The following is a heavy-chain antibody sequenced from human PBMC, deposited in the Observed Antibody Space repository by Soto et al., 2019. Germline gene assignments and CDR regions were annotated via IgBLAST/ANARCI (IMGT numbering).Heavy chain of an antibody. D-gene: IGHD2-15*01. CDR2: IIPIFGTA. CDR3: AREDCSGGSCYDGYYYYYYGMDV. J-gene: IGHJ6*02. V-gene: IGHV1-69*01. CDR1: GGTFSSYA. Sequence: QVQLVQSGAEVKKPGSSVKVSCKACGGTFSSYAISWVRQAPGQGLEWMGGIIPIFGTANYAQKFQGRVTITADESTSTAYMELSSLRSEDTAVYYCAREDCSGGSCYDGYYYYYYGMDVWGQGTTVTVSS.